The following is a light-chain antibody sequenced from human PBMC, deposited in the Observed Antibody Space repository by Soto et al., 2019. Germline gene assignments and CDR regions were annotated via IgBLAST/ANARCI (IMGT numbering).Light chain of an antibody. CDR2: DTS. CDR3: QHYVTWPLA. J-gene: IGKJ4*01. Sequence: EVVMTQSPATLSVSPGERATLSCRASRGIGSTLAWYQQKPGQTPRLLIYDTSTRATGVPARFIGSASGTEFTLTLTSLQSEDFAIYYCQHYVTWPLAFGGGTRVENK. CDR1: RGIGST. V-gene: IGKV3-15*01.